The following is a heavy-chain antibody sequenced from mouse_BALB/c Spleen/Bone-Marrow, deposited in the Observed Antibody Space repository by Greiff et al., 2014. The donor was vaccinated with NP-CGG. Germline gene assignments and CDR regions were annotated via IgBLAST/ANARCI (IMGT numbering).Heavy chain of an antibody. V-gene: IGHV2-2*02. CDR3: ARNHRGYYFDY. D-gene: IGHD3-1*01. Sequence: VQLQQSGPGLVQPSQSLSITCTVSGFSLITYGVHWVRQSPGKGLEWLGVIWTGGNTDYNAAFISRLSISKDNSKSQVFFEMNSLQANDTAIYYCARNHRGYYFDYWGQGTTLTVSS. J-gene: IGHJ2*01. CDR1: GFSLITYG. CDR2: IWTGGNT.